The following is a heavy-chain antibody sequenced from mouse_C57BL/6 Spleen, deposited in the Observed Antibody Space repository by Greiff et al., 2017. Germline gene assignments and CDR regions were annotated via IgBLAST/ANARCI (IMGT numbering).Heavy chain of an antibody. CDR3: ARREGDGNEFAY. V-gene: IGHV1-22*01. Sequence: EVMLVESGPELVKPGASVKMSCKASGYTFTDYNMHWVKQSHGKSLEWIGYINPNNGGTSYNQKFKGKATLTVNKSSSTAYMELRSLTSEDSAVYYCARREGDGNEFAYWGQGTLVTVSA. CDR2: INPNNGGT. J-gene: IGHJ3*01. CDR1: GYTFTDYN. D-gene: IGHD2-1*01.